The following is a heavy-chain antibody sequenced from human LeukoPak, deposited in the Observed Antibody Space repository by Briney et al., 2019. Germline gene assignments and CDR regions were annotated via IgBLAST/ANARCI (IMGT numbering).Heavy chain of an antibody. J-gene: IGHJ3*02. CDR3: AKGGRSAFDI. CDR1: GFTFSSYG. V-gene: IGHV3-30*18. D-gene: IGHD1-14*01. Sequence: GRSLRLSCAASGFTFSSYGMHWVRQAPGKGLDWVAVISYDGSNKYYADSVEGRFTISRDNSKNTLYLQMNSLRAEDTAVYYCAKGGRSAFDIWGQGTMVTVSS. CDR2: ISYDGSNK.